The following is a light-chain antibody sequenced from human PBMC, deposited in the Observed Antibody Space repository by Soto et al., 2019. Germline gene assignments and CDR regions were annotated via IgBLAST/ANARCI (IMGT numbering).Light chain of an antibody. V-gene: IGKV1-5*03. J-gene: IGKJ1*01. CDR3: QHYNSYSEA. Sequence: DIQMTQSPSTLSGSVGDRVTITCRASQTISSWLAWYQQKPGKAPKLLIYKASTLKRGVPSRFSGSGSGTEFTLTIGSLQPDDFATYYYQHYNSYSEAVGQGTKVELK. CDR2: KAS. CDR1: QTISSW.